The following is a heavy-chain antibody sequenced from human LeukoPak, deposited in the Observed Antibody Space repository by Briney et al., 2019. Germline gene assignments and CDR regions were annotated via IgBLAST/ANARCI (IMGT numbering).Heavy chain of an antibody. CDR3: AVDSSGYYSGY. Sequence: PGGSLRLSCAASGFTFSSYWMHWVRQAPGKGLVWVSRINSDGSSTSYADSVKGRFTISRDNAKNMLYLQMNSLRAEDTAVYYCAVDSSGYYSGYWGQGTLVTVSS. V-gene: IGHV3-74*01. CDR2: INSDGSST. D-gene: IGHD3-22*01. CDR1: GFTFSSYW. J-gene: IGHJ4*02.